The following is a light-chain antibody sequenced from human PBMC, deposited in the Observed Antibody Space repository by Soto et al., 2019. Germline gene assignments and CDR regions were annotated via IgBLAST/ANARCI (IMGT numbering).Light chain of an antibody. V-gene: IGLV1-51*01. Sequence: HSVLTQPPSVSAAPAQKVTISCAGTSSNIGGKSVSWYQQLPGTAPKLLIYDDNKRPSGIPDRFSGSKTGTSATLGITGFQTGDEADYYCGSWDSSLSAYVFGTGTKVTVL. CDR1: SSNIGGKS. J-gene: IGLJ1*01. CDR3: GSWDSSLSAYV. CDR2: DDN.